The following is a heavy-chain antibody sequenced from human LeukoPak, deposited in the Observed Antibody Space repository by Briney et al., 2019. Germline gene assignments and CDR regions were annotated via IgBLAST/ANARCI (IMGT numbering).Heavy chain of an antibody. Sequence: SXTCXXXXXXVSSNSAAWNWVRQSPSRGLEWLGRTYYRSKWYNDYTVSVKSRITINPDTSKNQFSLQLNSVTPEDTAVYYCARAVVSGLDYWGQGTLVTVSS. J-gene: IGHJ4*02. D-gene: IGHD1-26*01. CDR3: ARAVVSGLDY. CDR1: XXXVSSNSAA. CDR2: TYYRSKWYN. V-gene: IGHV6-1*01.